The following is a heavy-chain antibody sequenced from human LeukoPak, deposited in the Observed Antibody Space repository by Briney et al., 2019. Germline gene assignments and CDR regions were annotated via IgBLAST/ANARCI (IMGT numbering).Heavy chain of an antibody. CDR3: ARRIVVVPAAMPGAFDY. Sequence: ASVKVSCKASGYTFTAYYMHWVRQAPGQRLEWMGWVNPNSGGTNYAQKFQDRVTMTRDTSISTAYMELHRLRSEDTAVYYCARRIVVVPAAMPGAFDYWGQGTLVTVSS. V-gene: IGHV1-2*02. D-gene: IGHD2-2*01. J-gene: IGHJ4*02. CDR1: GYTFTAYY. CDR2: VNPNSGGT.